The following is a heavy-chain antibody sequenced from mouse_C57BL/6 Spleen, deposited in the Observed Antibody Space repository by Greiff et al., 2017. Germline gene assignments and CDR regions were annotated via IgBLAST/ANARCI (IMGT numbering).Heavy chain of an antibody. V-gene: IGHV1-50*01. CDR1: GYTFTSYW. CDR3: AIGGQYYFDY. CDR2: IDPSDSYT. Sequence: QVQLQQPGAELVKPGASVKLSCKASGYTFTSYWMKWVKQRPGQGLEWIGEIDPSDSYTNYNQKFKGKATLTVDTSSSTAYMQLSSQTSEDSAVYYCAIGGQYYFDYWGQGTTLTVSS. J-gene: IGHJ2*01. D-gene: IGHD3-3*01.